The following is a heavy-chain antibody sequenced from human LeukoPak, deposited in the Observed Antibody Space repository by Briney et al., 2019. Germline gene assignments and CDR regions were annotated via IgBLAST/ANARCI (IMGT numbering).Heavy chain of an antibody. Sequence: PGGSLRLSCAASGFTFSSDAVSWVRQAPGQGLEWVSAISGSGGSTHYADSVTGRFTISRDNSKNTLYLQMNSLRAEETAVYYCAKDRGVIINRWFDPWGQGTLVTVSS. CDR3: AKDRGVIINRWFDP. D-gene: IGHD3-10*01. V-gene: IGHV3-23*01. CDR2: ISGSGGST. J-gene: IGHJ5*02. CDR1: GFTFSSDA.